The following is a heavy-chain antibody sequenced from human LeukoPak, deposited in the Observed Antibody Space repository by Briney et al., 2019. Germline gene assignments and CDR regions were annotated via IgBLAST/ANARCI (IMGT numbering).Heavy chain of an antibody. J-gene: IGHJ4*02. D-gene: IGHD5-24*01. CDR2: INHSGST. CDR3: ATEDGDGYNLY. Sequence: SETLSLTCAVYGGSFSGYYWSWIRQPPGKGLEWIGEINHSGSTNYNPSLKSRVTISVDTSKNQFSLKLSSVTAADTAVYYCATEDGDGYNLYWGQGTLDTVSS. CDR1: GGSFSGYY. V-gene: IGHV4-34*01.